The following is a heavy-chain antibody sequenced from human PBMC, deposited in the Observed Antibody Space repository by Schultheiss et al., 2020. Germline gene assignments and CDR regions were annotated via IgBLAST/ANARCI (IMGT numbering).Heavy chain of an antibody. J-gene: IGHJ4*02. CDR3: ARGGGNFDY. Sequence: GGSLRLSCAASGFTFSSYSMNWVRQAPGKGLEWVSSISSSSSYIDYADSVKGRFTISRDNAKNSLYLQMNSLRAEDTAVYYCARGGGNFDYWGQGTLVTVS. CDR1: GFTFSSYS. V-gene: IGHV3-21*01. CDR2: ISSSSSYI. D-gene: IGHD3-16*01.